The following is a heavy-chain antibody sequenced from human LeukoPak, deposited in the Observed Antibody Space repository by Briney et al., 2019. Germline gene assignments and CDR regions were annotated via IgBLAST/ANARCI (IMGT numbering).Heavy chain of an antibody. Sequence: SETLSLTCAVYGGSFSGYYWSWIRQPPGEGLEWIGEINHSGSTNYSPSLKSRVTISVDTSKNQFSLKLSSVTAADTAVYYCARGGSCSSTSCYRHYYYGMDVWGQGTTVTVSS. CDR1: GGSFSGYY. CDR2: INHSGST. J-gene: IGHJ6*02. V-gene: IGHV4-34*01. D-gene: IGHD2-2*01. CDR3: ARGGSCSSTSCYRHYYYGMDV.